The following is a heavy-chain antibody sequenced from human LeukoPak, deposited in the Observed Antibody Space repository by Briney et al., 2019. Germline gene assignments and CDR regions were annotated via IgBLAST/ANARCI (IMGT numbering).Heavy chain of an antibody. V-gene: IGHV4-59*01. J-gene: IGHJ4*02. D-gene: IGHD2-8*02. CDR1: GDSISSYY. Sequence: TASETLSLTCTVSGDSISSYYWSWIRQPPGKGLEWIGYIYYSGSTNYNPSLKSRVTISVDTSKNQFSLKLSSVTAADTAVYYCARINSGLYGWYYFDYWGQGTLVTVSS. CDR3: ARINSGLYGWYYFDY. CDR2: IYYSGST.